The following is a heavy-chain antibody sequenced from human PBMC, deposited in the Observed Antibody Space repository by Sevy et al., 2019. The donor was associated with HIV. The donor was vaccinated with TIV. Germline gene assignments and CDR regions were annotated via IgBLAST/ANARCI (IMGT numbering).Heavy chain of an antibody. J-gene: IGHJ6*02. D-gene: IGHD3-10*01. Sequence: GESLKISCKGSGYSFTSYWIGWVRQMPGKGLEWMGIIYPGDSDTRYSPSFQGQVTISADKSISTAYPQWSSLKASDTAMYYCARIDGSGSYYNTWYYYYGMDVWGQGTTVTVSS. CDR3: ARIDGSGSYYNTWYYYYGMDV. V-gene: IGHV5-51*01. CDR1: GYSFTSYW. CDR2: IYPGDSDT.